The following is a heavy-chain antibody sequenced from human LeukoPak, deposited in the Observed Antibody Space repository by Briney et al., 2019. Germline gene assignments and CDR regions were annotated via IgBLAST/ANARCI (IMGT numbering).Heavy chain of an antibody. D-gene: IGHD3-9*01. CDR1: GASISSGSNY. CDR2: IYYSGST. CDR3: AREGDYDILTGYSHNWFDP. V-gene: IGHV4-61*01. Sequence: SETLSLTCSVSGASISSGSNYWGWIRQPPGKGLEWIGYIYYSGSTNYNPSLKSRVTISVDTSKNQFSLKLSSVTAADTAVYYCAREGDYDILTGYSHNWFDPWGQGTLVTVSS. J-gene: IGHJ5*02.